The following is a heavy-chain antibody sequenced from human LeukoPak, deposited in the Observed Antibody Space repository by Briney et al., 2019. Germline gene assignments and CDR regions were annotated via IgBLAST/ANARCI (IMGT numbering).Heavy chain of an antibody. D-gene: IGHD3-22*01. V-gene: IGHV4-31*03. CDR1: GGSISSGGYY. CDR2: IYYSGST. J-gene: IGHJ4*02. CDR3: ARSRSPLYDSSGYYFDY. Sequence: SETLSLTCTVSGGSISSGGYYWSWIRQHPGKGLEWIGYIYYSGSTHYNPSLKSRVTISVDTSKNQFSLKLSSVTAADTAVYYCARSRSPLYDSSGYYFDYWGQGTLVTVSS.